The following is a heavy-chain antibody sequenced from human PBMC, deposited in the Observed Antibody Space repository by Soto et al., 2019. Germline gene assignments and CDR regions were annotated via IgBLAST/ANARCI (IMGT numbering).Heavy chain of an antibody. CDR2: IYYSGST. CDR1: GGSMSSYF. J-gene: IGHJ4*02. D-gene: IGHD1-1*01. CDR3: ERWRQRHGGFDY. Sequence: PSETLSLTCSVAGGSMSSYFWSWSRQSPGKGLEWIGYIYYSGSTNYNPSLKSRVTISVDTSKNQFSLNLRSVTAADTAVYYCERWRQRHGGFDYWGQGTLVT. V-gene: IGHV4-59*01.